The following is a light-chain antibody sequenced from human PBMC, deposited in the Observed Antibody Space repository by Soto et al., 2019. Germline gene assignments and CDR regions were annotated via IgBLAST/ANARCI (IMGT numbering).Light chain of an antibody. V-gene: IGLV8-61*01. J-gene: IGLJ3*02. CDR3: VLYMGSGISV. CDR2: NTN. CDR1: SGSVFTTHY. Sequence: QTVVTQGPSFSVSPGGTVTLTCGLTSGSVFTTHYPSWYQQTPGQAPRTLIYNTNTRSSGVPDRFSGSILGNKAALTITGAQADDESDYYCVLYMGSGISVFGGGTKLTVL.